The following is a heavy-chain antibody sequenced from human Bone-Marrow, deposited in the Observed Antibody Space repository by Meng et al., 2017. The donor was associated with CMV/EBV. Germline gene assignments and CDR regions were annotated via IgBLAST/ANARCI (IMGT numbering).Heavy chain of an antibody. V-gene: IGHV5-51*01. CDR3: ARLIKVAADGKYSWFDP. CDR1: GYSFTSYW. J-gene: IGHJ5*02. CDR2: INPGDSDT. Sequence: GESLKISWKGSGYSFTSYWIGWVRQMPGKGLEWMGIINPGDSDTRYSPSFQGQVTISADKSISTAYLQWSSLKASDTAMYYCARLIKVAADGKYSWFDPWGQGTLVTVSS. D-gene: IGHD6-13*01.